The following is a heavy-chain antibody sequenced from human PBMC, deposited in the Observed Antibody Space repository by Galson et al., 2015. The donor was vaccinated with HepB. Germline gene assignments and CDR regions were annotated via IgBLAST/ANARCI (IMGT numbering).Heavy chain of an antibody. V-gene: IGHV4-39*01. Sequence: ETLSLTCTVSGGSISSSSYYWGWIRQPPGKGLEWIGSIYYSGSTYYNPSLKSRVTISVDTSKNQFSLKLSSVTAADTAVYYCARGCVEVDCSSTSCYTTTNWFDPWGQGTLVTVSS. D-gene: IGHD2-2*02. CDR3: ARGCVEVDCSSTSCYTTTNWFDP. CDR1: GGSISSSSYY. J-gene: IGHJ5*02. CDR2: IYYSGST.